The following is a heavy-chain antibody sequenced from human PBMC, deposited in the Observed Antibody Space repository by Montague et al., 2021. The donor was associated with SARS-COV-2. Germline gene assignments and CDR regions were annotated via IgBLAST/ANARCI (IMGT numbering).Heavy chain of an antibody. CDR3: ARAAAGYYYYGMDV. CDR1: GFTFSSYA. D-gene: IGHD6-13*01. Sequence: SLRLSCAASGFTFSSYAMSWVRQAPGKGLEWVSAISGSVGSTYXXXSXXGRFTISRDNSKNTLYLQLNSLRAEDTAVYYCARAAAGYYYYGMDVWGQGTTVTVSS. V-gene: IGHV3-23*01. CDR2: ISGSVGST. J-gene: IGHJ6*02.